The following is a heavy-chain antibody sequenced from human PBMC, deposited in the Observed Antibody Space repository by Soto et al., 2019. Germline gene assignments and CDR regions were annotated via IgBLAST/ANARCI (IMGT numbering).Heavy chain of an antibody. CDR2: IYYSGST. J-gene: IGHJ5*02. CDR1: GGSISSGGYY. CDR3: ARALTTVTLFDP. D-gene: IGHD4-17*01. V-gene: IGHV4-31*03. Sequence: SETLSLTCTVSGGSISSGGYYWSWIRQHPGKGLEWIGYIYYSGSTYYNPSLKSRVTISVDTSKNQFSLKLSSVTAADTAVYDCARALTTVTLFDPWAQGTLVTVSS.